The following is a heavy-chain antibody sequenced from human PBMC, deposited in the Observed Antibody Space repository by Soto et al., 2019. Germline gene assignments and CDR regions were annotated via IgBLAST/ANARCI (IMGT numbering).Heavy chain of an antibody. V-gene: IGHV4-38-2*02. J-gene: IGHJ4*02. Sequence: KASETLSLTCAVSGYSIRSGYYWGWIRQPPGKGLEWIGSIYHSGSTYYNPSLKSRVTISVDTSKNQISLKLSSVTAADTAVYYCARDVDYDTNGYDYFDYWGQGTLVTVSS. CDR3: ARDVDYDTNGYDYFDY. CDR1: GYSIRSGYY. D-gene: IGHD3-22*01. CDR2: IYHSGST.